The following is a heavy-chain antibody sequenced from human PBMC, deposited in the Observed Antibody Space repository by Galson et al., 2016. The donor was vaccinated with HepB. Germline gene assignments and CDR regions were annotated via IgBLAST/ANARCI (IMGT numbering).Heavy chain of an antibody. J-gene: IGHJ4*02. D-gene: IGHD3-22*01. V-gene: IGHV1-69*06. CDR2: IIPLFGAT. CDR1: GGTFSNFA. CDR3: ARTGLRRDGVVVMRYFDY. Sequence: SVKVSCKASGGTFSNFAISWLRQAPGQGLEWMGGIIPLFGATNYAQKFQGRVTITADKSTTTVYMDLSSLRSEDTAVYYCARTGLRRDGVVVMRYFDYWGQGTLVTVSS.